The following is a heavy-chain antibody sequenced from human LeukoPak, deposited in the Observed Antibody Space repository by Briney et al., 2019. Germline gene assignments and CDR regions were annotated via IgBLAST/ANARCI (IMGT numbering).Heavy chain of an antibody. CDR3: AKAPVSGYSYGNDAFYI. CDR2: ISGSGGST. V-gene: IGHV3-23*01. Sequence: GGSLRLSCAASGFTLSSYAMSWVRQAPGKGLEWVSAISGSGGSTYYADSVKGRFTISRDNSKNTLYLQMNSLTAEDTAVYYCAKAPVSGYSYGNDAFYIWGEGTMVTVSS. CDR1: GFTLSSYA. J-gene: IGHJ3*02. D-gene: IGHD5-18*01.